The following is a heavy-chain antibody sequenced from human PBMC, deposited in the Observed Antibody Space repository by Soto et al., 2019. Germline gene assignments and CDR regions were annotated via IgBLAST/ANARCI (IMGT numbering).Heavy chain of an antibody. CDR1: GFTFSSYS. CDR2: ISSSSSTI. V-gene: IGHV3-48*02. D-gene: IGHD2-2*01. J-gene: IGHJ6*02. Sequence: PGGSLRLSCAASGFTFSSYSMNWVRQAPGKGLEWVSYISSSSSTIYYADSVKGRFTISRDNAKNSLYLQMNSLRDEDTAVYYCARAYQRRNYYYGMDVWGQGTTVTVYS. CDR3: ARAYQRRNYYYGMDV.